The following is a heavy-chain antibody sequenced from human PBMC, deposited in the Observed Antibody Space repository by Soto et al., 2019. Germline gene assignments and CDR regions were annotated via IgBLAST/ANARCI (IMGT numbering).Heavy chain of an antibody. V-gene: IGHV4-34*01. Sequence: SETLSLTCAVYGGSFSGYYWSWIRQPPGKGLEWIGEINHSGSTNYNPSLKSRVTISVDTSKNQFSLKLSSVTAADTAVYYCARRYRITIFGVVTNYYYYYMDVWGKGTTVTVSS. D-gene: IGHD3-3*01. J-gene: IGHJ6*03. CDR1: GGSFSGYY. CDR2: INHSGST. CDR3: ARRYRITIFGVVTNYYYYYMDV.